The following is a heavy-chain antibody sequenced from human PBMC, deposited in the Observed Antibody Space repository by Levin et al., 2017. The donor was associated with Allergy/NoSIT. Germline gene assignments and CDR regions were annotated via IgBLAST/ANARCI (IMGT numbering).Heavy chain of an antibody. D-gene: IGHD2-15*01. CDR1: GGSISSSSYY. V-gene: IGHV4-39*01. CDR2: IYYSGST. J-gene: IGHJ4*02. CDR3: ARGAHFCSGGSCFFAY. Sequence: ESLKISCTVSGGSISSSSYYWGWIRQPPGKGLEWIGTIYYSGSTYYNPSLKSRVTISVDTSKNQFSLKLSSVTAADTAVYYCARGAHFCSGGSCFFAYWGQGTLVTVSS.